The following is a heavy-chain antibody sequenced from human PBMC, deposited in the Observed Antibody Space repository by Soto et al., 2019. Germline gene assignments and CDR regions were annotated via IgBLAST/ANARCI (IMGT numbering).Heavy chain of an antibody. D-gene: IGHD5-12*01. CDR1: GFTFSSYG. CDR2: IWYDGSNK. Sequence: PGGSLRLSCAASGFTFSSYGMHWVRQAPGKGLEWVAVIWYDGSNKYYADSVKGRFTISRDNSKNTLYLQMNSLRAEDTAVYYCASDVGPGRGYDNIGDLLDYWGQGT. CDR3: ASDVGPGRGYDNIGDLLDY. V-gene: IGHV3-33*01. J-gene: IGHJ4*02.